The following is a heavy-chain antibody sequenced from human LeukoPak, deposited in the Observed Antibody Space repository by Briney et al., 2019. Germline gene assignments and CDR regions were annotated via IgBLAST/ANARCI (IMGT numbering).Heavy chain of an antibody. Sequence: SETLSLTCTVSSYSIGSSYYWGWIRQPPGKGLEWIGSMHHRGSIYYKSSLKSRVTISVDTSKNLFSLKLRSVTAADTAVYYCARETTEQLVDSWGQGTLVTVSS. V-gene: IGHV4-38-2*02. D-gene: IGHD6-6*01. J-gene: IGHJ5*01. CDR1: SYSIGSSYY. CDR2: MHHRGSI. CDR3: ARETTEQLVDS.